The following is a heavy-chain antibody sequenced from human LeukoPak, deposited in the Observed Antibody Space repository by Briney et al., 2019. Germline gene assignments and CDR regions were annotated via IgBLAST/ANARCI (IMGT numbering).Heavy chain of an antibody. CDR1: GGSISSYY. CDR2: IYYSGST. Sequence: PSETLSLTCTVSGGSISSYYWSWIRQPPGRGLEWIGYIYYSGSTNYNPSLKSGVTISVDTSKNQFSLKLSSVTAADTAVYYCARGGWSLDYWGQGTLVTVSS. CDR3: ARGGWSLDY. D-gene: IGHD2-15*01. J-gene: IGHJ4*02. V-gene: IGHV4-59*01.